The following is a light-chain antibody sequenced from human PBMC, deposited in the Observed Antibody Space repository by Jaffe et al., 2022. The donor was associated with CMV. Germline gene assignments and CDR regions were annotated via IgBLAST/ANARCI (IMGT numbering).Light chain of an antibody. V-gene: IGKV1-39*01. CDR3: QQSYTTQWT. Sequence: DIQMTQSPSSVSASVGDRVTITCRASESVSGYLNWYQQKPGEAPRLVIFAASSLQSGVPLRFSGSGSGTEFTLTISGLQPEDFAIYYCQQSYTTQWTFGPGTKVEIK. CDR1: ESVSGY. CDR2: AAS. J-gene: IGKJ1*01.